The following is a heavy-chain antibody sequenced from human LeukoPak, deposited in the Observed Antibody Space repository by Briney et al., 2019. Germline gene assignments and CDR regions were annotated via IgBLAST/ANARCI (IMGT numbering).Heavy chain of an antibody. J-gene: IGHJ4*02. V-gene: IGHV3-7*01. CDR3: ASGTGWIFDY. Sequence: PGGSLRLSCAASGFTFSTHWMIWVRQAPGKGLEWVANIKQDGSEKQYVDSVKGRFTISRDNAKNSLYLQMNSLRAGDTAVYYCASGTGWIFDYWGQGTLVTVSS. D-gene: IGHD6-19*01. CDR2: IKQDGSEK. CDR1: GFTFSTHW.